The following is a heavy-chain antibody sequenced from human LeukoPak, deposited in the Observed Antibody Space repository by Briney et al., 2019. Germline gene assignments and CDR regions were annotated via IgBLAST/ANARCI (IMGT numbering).Heavy chain of an antibody. CDR2: IFYSGTT. CDR3: ARASPRTAMVMGFDY. J-gene: IGHJ4*02. CDR1: GGSISSSSYY. Sequence: PSETLSLTCTVSGGSISSSSYYWGLIRQPPGKGLEWIGSIFYSGTTYYNPSLKSRLTISVDTSKNQFSLKLSSVTAADTAVYYCARASPRTAMVMGFDYWGQGTLVTVSS. D-gene: IGHD5-18*01. V-gene: IGHV4-39*07.